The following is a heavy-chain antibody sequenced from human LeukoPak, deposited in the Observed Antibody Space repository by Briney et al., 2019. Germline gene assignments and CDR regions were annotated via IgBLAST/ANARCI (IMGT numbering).Heavy chain of an antibody. D-gene: IGHD2-15*01. CDR1: GGSISSGGCY. J-gene: IGHJ4*02. CDR3: VREILYCSGGSCYRGPFDN. Sequence: SETLSLTCTVSGGSISSGGCYWSWIRQPPGKGLEWIGYIFHRGGTSYNPSLKSRILFSVDTSQNQFSLKLNSVTAADTAVYYCVREILYCSGGSCYRGPFDNWGQGTLVTVSA. V-gene: IGHV4-30-4*08. CDR2: IFHRGGT.